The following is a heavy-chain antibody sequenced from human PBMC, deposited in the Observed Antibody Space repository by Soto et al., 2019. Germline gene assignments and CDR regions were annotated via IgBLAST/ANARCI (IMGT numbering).Heavy chain of an antibody. CDR3: TRRFGELYGAFDI. CDR1: GFAVSSNY. CDR2: IYAGGST. J-gene: IGHJ3*02. V-gene: IGHV3-66*01. D-gene: IGHD3-10*01. Sequence: GGSLRLSCAASGFAVSSNYMTWVRQAPGKGLEWVSVIYAGGSTYYADSVKGRFTISRDNSKNTFFLQMNSLRAEDTAMYYCTRRFGELYGAFDIWGQGTMVTVSS.